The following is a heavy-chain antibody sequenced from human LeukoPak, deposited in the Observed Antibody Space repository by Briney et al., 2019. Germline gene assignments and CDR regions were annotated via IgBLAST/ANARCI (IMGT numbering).Heavy chain of an antibody. J-gene: IGHJ3*02. CDR3: ARDGIGDAFDI. CDR2: IYYSGST. Sequence: PSETLSLTCAVYGGSFSGYYRSWIRQPPGKGLEWIGYIYYSGSTNYNPSLKSRVTISVDTSKNQFSLKLSSVTAADTAVYYCARDGIGDAFDIWGQGTMVTVSS. V-gene: IGHV4-59*01. CDR1: GGSFSGYY.